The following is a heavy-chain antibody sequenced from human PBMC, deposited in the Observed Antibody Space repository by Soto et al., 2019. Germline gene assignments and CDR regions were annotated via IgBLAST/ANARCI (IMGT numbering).Heavy chain of an antibody. V-gene: IGHV4-59*01. CDR1: GGSISSYY. CDR3: ARGGDPYNWNNWFDP. CDR2: IYYSGST. D-gene: IGHD1-20*01. J-gene: IGHJ5*02. Sequence: PSETLSLTCTVSGGSISSYYWSWIRQPPGKGLEWIGYIYYSGSTNYNPSLKSRVTISVDTSKNQFSLKLSSVTAADTAVYYCARGGDPYNWNNWFDPWGQGTLVTVSS.